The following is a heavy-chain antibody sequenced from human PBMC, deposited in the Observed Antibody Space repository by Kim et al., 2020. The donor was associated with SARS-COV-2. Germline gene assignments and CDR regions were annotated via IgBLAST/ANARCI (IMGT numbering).Heavy chain of an antibody. CDR1: GYTFTSYG. Sequence: ASVKVSCKASGYTFTSYGISWVRQAPGQGLEWMGWISAYNGNTNYAQKLQGRVTITSDTSTSTAYMELRSLRSDDTAVYYCARVGYYYGSGSYPFDYWGQGTLVTVSS. CDR2: ISAYNGNT. D-gene: IGHD3-10*01. V-gene: IGHV1-18*01. CDR3: ARVGYYYGSGSYPFDY. J-gene: IGHJ4*02.